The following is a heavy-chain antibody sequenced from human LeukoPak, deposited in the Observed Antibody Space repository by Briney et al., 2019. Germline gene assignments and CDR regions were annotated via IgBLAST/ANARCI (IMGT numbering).Heavy chain of an antibody. V-gene: IGHV3-7*01. D-gene: IGHD5-12*01. CDR3: AQRGYSGSDY. Sequence: GGSLRLSCAASGFTFSDYYMSWIRQAPGKGLEWVANIKQDGSEKYYVDSVKGRFTISRDNAKNSLYLQMNSLRAEDTAVYYCAQRGYSGSDYWGQGTLVTVSS. CDR1: GFTFSDYY. CDR2: IKQDGSEK. J-gene: IGHJ4*02.